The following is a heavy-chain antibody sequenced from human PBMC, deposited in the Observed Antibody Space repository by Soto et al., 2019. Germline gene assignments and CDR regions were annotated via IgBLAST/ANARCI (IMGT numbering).Heavy chain of an antibody. CDR3: ARERGSVPYYFDY. J-gene: IGHJ4*02. Sequence: PWETLSLTCTVSGGSISSSDYYWSWIRQPPGKGLEWIGYIYYSGSTYYNPSLKSRVTISVDTSKNQFSLKLSSVTAADTAVYYCARERGSVPYYFDYWGQGTLVTVSS. CDR2: IYYSGST. V-gene: IGHV4-30-4*01. CDR1: GGSISSSDYY. D-gene: IGHD2-2*01.